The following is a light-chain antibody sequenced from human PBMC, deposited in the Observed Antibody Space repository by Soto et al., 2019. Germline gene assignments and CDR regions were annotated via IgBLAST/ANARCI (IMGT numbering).Light chain of an antibody. CDR3: QQYNSYSRT. Sequence: DIQMTQSPSSLSASVGDRVTITCQASQNINNYLNWYQQKPGKAPKLLIYKASSLESGVPSRFSGSGSGTHFTLTISSLQPDDFATYYCQQYNSYSRTFGQGTRLEIK. CDR1: QNINNY. V-gene: IGKV1-5*03. J-gene: IGKJ5*01. CDR2: KAS.